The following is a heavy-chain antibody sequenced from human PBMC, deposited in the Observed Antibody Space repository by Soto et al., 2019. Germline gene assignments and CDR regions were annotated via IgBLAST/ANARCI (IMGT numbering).Heavy chain of an antibody. CDR1: GGSVSSLDW. V-gene: IGHV4-4*02. Sequence: QVHLQESGPGLVEPSGTLYLTCAVSGGSVSSLDWWSWVRQPPGKGLEWIGEIYHSGSSYYNPSLKTRATISMDRSKNQFSLKLTSVTAADTAVYYCARETDSCTSTRCRPHIDYWGQVTLVTVSS. J-gene: IGHJ4*02. CDR2: IYHSGSS. D-gene: IGHD2-2*01. CDR3: ARETDSCTSTRCRPHIDY.